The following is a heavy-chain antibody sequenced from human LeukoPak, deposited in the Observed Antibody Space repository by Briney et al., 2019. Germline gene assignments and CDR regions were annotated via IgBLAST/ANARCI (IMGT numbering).Heavy chain of an antibody. CDR2: IYDTGGT. Sequence: PSGTLCLTCAVSVGSFSTYNWSWIREPPGKGLGWVVDIYDTGGTTYSPPLKSRVTISVDTPKIQFSLSLTSVTAANTAVYYCARVGYPTQRRVLSAVSIHTAGAFDGWGQGTLVTASS. D-gene: IGHD5/OR15-5a*01. V-gene: IGHV4-34*01. J-gene: IGHJ3*01. CDR1: VGSFSTYN. CDR3: ARVGYPTQRRVLSAVSIHTAGAFDG.